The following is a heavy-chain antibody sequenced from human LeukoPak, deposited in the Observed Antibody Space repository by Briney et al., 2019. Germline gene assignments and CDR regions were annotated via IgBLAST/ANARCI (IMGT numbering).Heavy chain of an antibody. V-gene: IGHV3-30*14. CDR2: ISSDGSNK. D-gene: IGHD1-1*01. CDR3: ATNWNGGLFDAFDI. CDR1: GLTFSTYA. Sequence: SGGSLRLSCAASGLTFSTYAIHWVRQAPGKGLEWVAVISSDGSNKYYADSVKGRFTISRDNSKSTLYLQINSLRAEDTAAYYCATNWNGGLFDAFDIWGQGTMVTVSS. J-gene: IGHJ3*02.